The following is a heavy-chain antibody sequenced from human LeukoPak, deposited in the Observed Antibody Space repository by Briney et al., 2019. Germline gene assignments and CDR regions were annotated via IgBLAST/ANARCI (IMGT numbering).Heavy chain of an antibody. V-gene: IGHV3-23*01. CDR1: GFTFSNYA. CDR3: ARDLVGATSTFAY. D-gene: IGHD1-26*01. J-gene: IGHJ4*02. Sequence: PGGSLRLSRAGSGFTFSNYAMNWVRQAPGKGLEWVSGIIGSCDETYFADSVRGRFTISRDNSKNTLYLQMNSLRAEDTALYYCARDLVGATSTFAYWGQGTLVTVSS. CDR2: IIGSCDET.